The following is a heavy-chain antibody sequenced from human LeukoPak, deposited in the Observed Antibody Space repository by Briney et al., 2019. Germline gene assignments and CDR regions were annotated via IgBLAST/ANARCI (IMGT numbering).Heavy chain of an antibody. CDR2: IYYPTTT. CDR1: GGSVSSDY. V-gene: IGHV4-59*02. J-gene: IGHJ4*02. D-gene: IGHD6-19*01. Sequence: PSETLPLTYTVSGGSVSSDYWSWIGQSPGTGLEWMGCIYYPTTTNYNPSLKSRVTMSLDTSKNHFSLDLTSVTGADTAVYFCATGHSSGWFDYWGQGTLVTVSS. CDR3: ATGHSSGWFDY.